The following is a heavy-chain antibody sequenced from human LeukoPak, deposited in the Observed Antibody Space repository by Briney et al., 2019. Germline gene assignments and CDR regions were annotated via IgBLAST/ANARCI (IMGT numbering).Heavy chain of an antibody. CDR1: GFTLSSYS. D-gene: IGHD5-18*01. CDR3: PSVIQQWLRDPPHSWFDP. Sequence: PRGSLRLSFSSSGFTLSSYSINWVRQTPGKGHEWVSYIDSSSTYIYYADSVKRRFTIPRDNDKNSLYLQMHSLRAEDTAVYYCPSVIQQWLRDPPHSWFDPWGLGRLVTVSS. J-gene: IGHJ5*02. CDR2: IDSSSTYI. V-gene: IGHV3-21*01.